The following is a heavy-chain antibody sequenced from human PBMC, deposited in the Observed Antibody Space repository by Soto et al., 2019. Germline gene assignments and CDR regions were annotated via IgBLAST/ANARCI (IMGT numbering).Heavy chain of an antibody. CDR2: ISWNSGSI. Sequence: EVQLVESGGGLVQPGRSLRLSCAASGFTFDDYAMHWVRQSPGKGLEWVSGISWNSGSIGYADSVKGRFTISRDNAKNSLSLQMNSLRADDTALYYCAKDRGLVLSFYFDYWGQGTLVTVSS. CDR1: GFTFDDYA. V-gene: IGHV3-9*01. D-gene: IGHD6-19*01. CDR3: AKDRGLVLSFYFDY. J-gene: IGHJ4*02.